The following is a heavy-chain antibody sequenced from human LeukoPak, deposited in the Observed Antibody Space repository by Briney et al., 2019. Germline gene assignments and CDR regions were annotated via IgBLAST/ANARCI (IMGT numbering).Heavy chain of an antibody. CDR1: GGSFSGYY. V-gene: IGHV4-34*01. Sequence: PSETLSLTCAVYGGSFSGYYWSWIRQPPGKGLEWIGEINHSGSTNYNPSLKSRVTMSVDTSKNQFSLKLSSVTAADTAVYYCARDKHRDYGDYYYYYYMDVWGKGTTVTISS. CDR3: ARDKHRDYGDYYYYYYMDV. D-gene: IGHD4-17*01. CDR2: INHSGST. J-gene: IGHJ6*03.